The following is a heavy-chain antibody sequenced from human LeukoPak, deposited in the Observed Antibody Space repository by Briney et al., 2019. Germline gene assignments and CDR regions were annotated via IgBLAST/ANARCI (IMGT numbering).Heavy chain of an antibody. CDR3: ARDSVVTADLHAFDI. CDR1: GGSISSYY. CDR2: IYYSGST. Sequence: NPSETLSLTCTVSGGSISSYYWSWIRQPPGKGLEWIGYIYYSGSTNYNPSLKSRVTISVDTSKNQFSLKLSSVTAADTAVYYCARDSVVTADLHAFDIWGQGTMVTVSS. V-gene: IGHV4-59*12. D-gene: IGHD2-21*02. J-gene: IGHJ3*02.